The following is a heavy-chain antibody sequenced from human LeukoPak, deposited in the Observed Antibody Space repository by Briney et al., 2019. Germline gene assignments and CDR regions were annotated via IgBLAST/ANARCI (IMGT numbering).Heavy chain of an antibody. D-gene: IGHD2-21*01. Sequence: SETLSLTCAVYGGSFSGYYWSWIRQPPGKGLEWIGEINHSGSTNYNPSLKSRVTISVDTSKNQFSLKLSSVTAADTAVYYCARTLFTYYYMDVWGKGTTVTVSS. J-gene: IGHJ6*03. V-gene: IGHV4-34*01. CDR2: INHSGST. CDR3: ARTLFTYYYMDV. CDR1: GGSFSGYY.